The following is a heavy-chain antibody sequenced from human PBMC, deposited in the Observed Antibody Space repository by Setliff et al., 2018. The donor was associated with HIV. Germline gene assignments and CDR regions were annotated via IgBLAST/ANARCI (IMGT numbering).Heavy chain of an antibody. D-gene: IGHD5-18*01. CDR1: GGTFNSYA. Sequence: GASVKVSCKASGGTFNSYAFSWVRQAPGQGLEWMTGIMPIFGTVSHTQKFQGRVRISTDESTNTVYMELSSLRSEDTAVYYCASGENLQPRMDVWGQGTTVTVSS. CDR2: IMPIFGTV. CDR3: ASGENLQPRMDV. V-gene: IGHV1-69*05. J-gene: IGHJ6*02.